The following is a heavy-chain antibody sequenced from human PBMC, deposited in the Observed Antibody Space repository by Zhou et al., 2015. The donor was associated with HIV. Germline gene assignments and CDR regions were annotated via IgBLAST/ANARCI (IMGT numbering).Heavy chain of an antibody. CDR3: ARASDYSNLTPFDS. D-gene: IGHD4-11*01. Sequence: QAQLVQSGTEVKKPGSSVKVSCKASGGTFTSYAFSWVRQAPGQGLEWMGGIIPTLRTTDYAQKFQGRVTITADKSTTTAYMILTRLTSEDTAVYYCARASDYSNLTPFDSWGRGTLVTVSS. CDR2: IIPTLRTT. J-gene: IGHJ4*02. V-gene: IGHV1-69*06. CDR1: GGTFTSYA.